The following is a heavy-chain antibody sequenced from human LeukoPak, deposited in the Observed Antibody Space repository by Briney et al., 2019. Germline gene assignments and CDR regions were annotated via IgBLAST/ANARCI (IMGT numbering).Heavy chain of an antibody. CDR2: ISGSGGST. V-gene: IGHV3-23*01. Sequence: GGSLRLSCAASGFTFSNYAMSWVRQAPGKGLEWVSAISGSGGSTYYADSVKGRFTISRDNAKNSLYLQMDSLRAEDTAVYYCARACLSTWFGELFTAGFDYWGQGTLVTVSS. D-gene: IGHD3-10*01. CDR1: GFTFSNYA. CDR3: ARACLSTWFGELFTAGFDY. J-gene: IGHJ4*02.